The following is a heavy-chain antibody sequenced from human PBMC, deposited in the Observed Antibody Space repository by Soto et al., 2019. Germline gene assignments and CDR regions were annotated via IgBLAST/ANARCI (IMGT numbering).Heavy chain of an antibody. J-gene: IGHJ4*02. Sequence: SVTLSLTCTVPDGSVNIRTYYWSWIRQPPGKGLEWIGFIHYSGSTNYNPSLKSRVTMSVDTSKNQFSLKLTSVNAADTAVYYCTRGGDAYKNGHWGQGTLVTVSS. V-gene: IGHV4-61*01. CDR1: DGSVNIRTYY. CDR3: TRGGDAYKNGH. CDR2: IHYSGST. D-gene: IGHD2-21*01.